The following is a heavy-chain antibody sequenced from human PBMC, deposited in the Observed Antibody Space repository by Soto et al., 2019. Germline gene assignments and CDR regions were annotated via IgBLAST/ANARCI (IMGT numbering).Heavy chain of an antibody. CDR2: IFYTGTT. D-gene: IGHD6-13*01. V-gene: IGHV4-39*01. J-gene: IGHJ5*02. CDR1: RGSVDSNRYY. CDR3: ARPKTIGAAAGKGWFDP. Sequence: PSETLSLTCTVSRGSVDSNRYYWAWIRQPPGKELERIGSIFYTGTTYCSPSLKGRPFISVDPSKNHFSLKLSSVTAADTAMYYCARPKTIGAAAGKGWFDPWGQGTLVTVS.